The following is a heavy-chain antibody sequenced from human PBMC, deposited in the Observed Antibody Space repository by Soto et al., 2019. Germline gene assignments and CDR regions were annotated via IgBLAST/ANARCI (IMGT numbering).Heavy chain of an antibody. CDR2: IKQDGSEK. V-gene: IGHV3-7*01. Sequence: GGSLRLSCAASGFTFSSYWMSWVRQAPGKGLEWVANIKQDGSEKYYVDSVKGRFTISRDNAKNSLYLQMNSLRAEDTAVYYCARAQLWLRGYYYYGMDVRGHVTTVTAS. CDR3: ARAQLWLRGYYYYGMDV. J-gene: IGHJ6*02. CDR1: GFTFSSYW. D-gene: IGHD5-18*01.